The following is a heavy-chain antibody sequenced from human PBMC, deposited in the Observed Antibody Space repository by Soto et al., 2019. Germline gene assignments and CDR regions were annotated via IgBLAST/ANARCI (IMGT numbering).Heavy chain of an antibody. D-gene: IGHD2-2*01. J-gene: IGHJ5*02. CDR2: IIPILGIA. CDR1: GGTFSSYT. V-gene: IGHV1-69*02. CDR3: APQGVPAAYNWFDP. Sequence: QVQLVQSGAEVKKPGSSVKVSCKASGGTFSSYTISWVRQAPGQGLEWMGRIIPILGIANYAQKFQGRVTITADRSTSTAYMELSSLRSEDTAVYYCAPQGVPAAYNWFDPWGQGTLVTVSS.